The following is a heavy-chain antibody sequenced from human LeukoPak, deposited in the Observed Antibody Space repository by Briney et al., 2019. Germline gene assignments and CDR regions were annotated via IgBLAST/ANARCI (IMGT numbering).Heavy chain of an antibody. CDR2: IYYSGST. CDR1: GGSISSGGYY. D-gene: IGHD5-24*01. V-gene: IGHV4-31*03. J-gene: IGHJ5*02. CDR3: ARFSLGRVDGFNWFDP. Sequence: TSETLSLTCTVSGGSISSGGYYWSWIRQHPGKGLEWIGYIYYSGSTYYNPSLKSRITISVDTSKNQFSLKLSSVTAADTAVYYCARFSLGRVDGFNWFDPWGQGTLVTVSS.